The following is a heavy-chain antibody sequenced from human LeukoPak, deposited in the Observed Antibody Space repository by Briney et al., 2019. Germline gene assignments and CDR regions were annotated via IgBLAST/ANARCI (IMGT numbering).Heavy chain of an antibody. CDR3: ARVVGAYYDFRSGYFDY. CDR2: MSYGGRT. V-gene: IGHV4-39*07. D-gene: IGHD3-3*01. CDR1: GGSISSSTYY. J-gene: IGHJ4*02. Sequence: SETLSLTCSVSGGSISSSTYYWGWIRQPPGKGLEWIGRMSYGGRTYYNPSLKSRVTISADTSNNQFSLNLSSVTAADTAVYYCARVVGAYYDFRSGYFDYWGQGTLVTVSS.